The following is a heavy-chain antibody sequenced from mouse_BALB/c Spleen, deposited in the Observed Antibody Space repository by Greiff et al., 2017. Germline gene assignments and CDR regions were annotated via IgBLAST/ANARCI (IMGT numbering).Heavy chain of an antibody. CDR3: ARGYDPYYDAMDY. Sequence: EVQLQQSGPELVKPGASVKISCKASGYSFTGYYMHWVKQSHVKSLEWIGRINPYNGATSYNQNFKDKASLTVDKSSSTAYMVLHSLTSEDSAVYYCARGYDPYYDAMDYWGQGTSVTVSS. CDR2: INPYNGAT. V-gene: IGHV1-31*01. J-gene: IGHJ4*01. CDR1: GYSFTGYY. D-gene: IGHD2-14*01.